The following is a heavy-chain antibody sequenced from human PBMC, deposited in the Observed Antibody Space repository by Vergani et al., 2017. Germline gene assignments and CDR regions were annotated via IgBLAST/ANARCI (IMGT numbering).Heavy chain of an antibody. V-gene: IGHV3-30*04. J-gene: IGHJ4*02. CDR1: GFTFMTYP. Sequence: QVQLVESGGGVVQPGRSLRLSCAASGFTFMTYPMHWVRQAPGKGLEWVAVISYDGSNKYYADSVKGRFTISRDNAKNSLYLQMNSLRAEDTAVYYCARVPHIVVGAYFDYWGQGTLVTVSS. D-gene: IGHD2-21*01. CDR3: ARVPHIVVGAYFDY. CDR2: ISYDGSNK.